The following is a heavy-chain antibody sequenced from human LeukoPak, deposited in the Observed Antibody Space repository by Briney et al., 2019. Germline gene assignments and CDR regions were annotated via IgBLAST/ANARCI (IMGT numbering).Heavy chain of an antibody. CDR1: GFTVSSNY. CDR2: IYSGGST. CDR3: ARDRTGQQLISRKEYYYMDV. D-gene: IGHD4-11*01. J-gene: IGHJ6*03. Sequence: PGGSLRLSCAASGFTVSSNYMSWVCQAPGKGLEWVSVIYSGGSTYYADSVKGRSTISRDNSKNTLYLQMNSLRAEDTAVYYCARDRTGQQLISRKEYYYMDVWGKGTTVTISS. V-gene: IGHV3-53*01.